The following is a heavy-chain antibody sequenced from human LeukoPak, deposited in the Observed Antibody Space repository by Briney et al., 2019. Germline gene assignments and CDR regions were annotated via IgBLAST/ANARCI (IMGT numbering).Heavy chain of an antibody. CDR1: GGSFSGYY. D-gene: IGHD3-10*01. J-gene: IGHJ4*02. CDR2: INHSGST. V-gene: IGHV4-34*01. Sequence: SETLSLTCAVYGGSFSGYYWSWIRQPPGKGLEWIGEINHSGSTNYNPSLKSRVTISVDTSKNQFSLKLSSVTAADTAVYYCARYPHIYYYGSGSLDWGQGTLVTVSS. CDR3: ARYPHIYYYGSGSLD.